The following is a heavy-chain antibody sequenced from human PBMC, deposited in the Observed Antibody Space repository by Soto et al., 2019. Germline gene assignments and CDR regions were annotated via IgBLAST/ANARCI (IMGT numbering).Heavy chain of an antibody. V-gene: IGHV3-23*01. CDR2: ISASGDRT. CDR3: AKTWKHSNSGNDY. D-gene: IGHD2-21*01. CDR1: GFTFSTYA. Sequence: GGSLRLSCAASGFTFSTYAMSWVRQAPGKGLEWVSGISASGDRTYNADSVKGRFTISRDNSKNTLYLQMNSLRAEDTAVYYCAKTWKHSNSGNDYWGQRTLVTVSS. J-gene: IGHJ4*02.